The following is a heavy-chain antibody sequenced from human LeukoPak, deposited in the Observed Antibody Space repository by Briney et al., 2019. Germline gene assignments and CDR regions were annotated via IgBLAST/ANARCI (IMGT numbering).Heavy chain of an antibody. CDR1: GGSISGYY. CDR2: IYYSGST. D-gene: IGHD3-10*01. CDR3: AREFGGGMDV. V-gene: IGHV4-59*01. Sequence: SETLSLTCTVSGGSISGYYWSWIRKPPGKGLEWIGYIYYSGSTNYNPSLKSRVTISVDTSKNQFSLKLSSVTAADTAVYYCAREFGGGMDVWGQGTTVTVSS. J-gene: IGHJ6*02.